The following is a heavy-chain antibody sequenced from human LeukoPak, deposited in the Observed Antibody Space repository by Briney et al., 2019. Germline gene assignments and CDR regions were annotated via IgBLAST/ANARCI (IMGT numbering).Heavy chain of an antibody. J-gene: IGHJ5*02. CDR2: INDSGST. CDR1: GGSFSGYY. V-gene: IGHV4-34*01. D-gene: IGHD1-14*01. CDR3: AGRNTPGP. Sequence: WETLSLTCAVYGGSFSGYYWSWVRQPPGKGLEWLGEINDSGSTNYNPSRKRRVTMSVDTSKNQLSLKLSAVTAAETAVYYCAGRNTPGPWGQGTLVTVSS.